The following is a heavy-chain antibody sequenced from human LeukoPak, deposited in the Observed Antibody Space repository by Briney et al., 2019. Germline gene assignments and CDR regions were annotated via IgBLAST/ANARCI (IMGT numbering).Heavy chain of an antibody. Sequence: GGSLRLSCAVFGLTFKNSWMTWVRQAPGKGLEWVATLNQDGGEKYYVDPVKGRFTISRDNAKNSLYLQMNSLRADDTAVYYCARGHWGLDPWGQGTLVIVSS. J-gene: IGHJ5*01. CDR3: ARGHWGLDP. D-gene: IGHD7-27*01. V-gene: IGHV3-7*03. CDR1: GLTFKNSW. CDR2: LNQDGGEK.